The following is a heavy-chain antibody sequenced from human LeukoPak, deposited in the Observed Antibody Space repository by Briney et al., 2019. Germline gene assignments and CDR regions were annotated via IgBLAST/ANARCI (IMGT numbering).Heavy chain of an antibody. D-gene: IGHD2-15*01. Sequence: GGSLRLSCAASGFTFSSYSMNWVRQAPGKGLEWVSSISSSSSYIYYADSVKGRFTISRDNAKNSLYLQMNGLRAEDTAVYYCARGVVVVVAAPELYNWFDPWGQGTLVTVSS. J-gene: IGHJ5*02. CDR1: GFTFSSYS. CDR2: ISSSSSYI. CDR3: ARGVVVVVAAPELYNWFDP. V-gene: IGHV3-21*01.